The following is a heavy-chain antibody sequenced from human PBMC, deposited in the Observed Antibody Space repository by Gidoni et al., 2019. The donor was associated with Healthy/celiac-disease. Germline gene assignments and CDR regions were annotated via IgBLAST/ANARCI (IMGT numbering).Heavy chain of an antibody. J-gene: IGHJ4*02. CDR1: GYTFTSYD. CDR3: ARGALYYVWGSYRRYYFDY. D-gene: IGHD3-16*02. CDR2: MNPNSGNT. Sequence: QVQLVQSGAEVKKPGASVKVSCKASGYTFTSYDINWVRQATGQGLEWMGWMNPNSGNTGYAQKFQGRVTMTRNTSISTAYMELSSLRSEDTAVYYCARGALYYVWGSYRRYYFDYWGQGTLVTVSS. V-gene: IGHV1-8*01.